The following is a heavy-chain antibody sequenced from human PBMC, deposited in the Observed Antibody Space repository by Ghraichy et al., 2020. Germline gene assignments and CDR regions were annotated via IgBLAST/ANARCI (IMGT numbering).Heavy chain of an antibody. CDR1: GFTFSSYS. Sequence: GGSLRLSCAASGFTFSSYSMNWVRQAPGKGLEWVSSISSSSSYIYYADSVKGRFTISRDNAKISLYLQMNSLRAEDTAVYYCARDKAREQQSDYYYGMDVWGQGTTVTVSS. V-gene: IGHV3-21*01. D-gene: IGHD6-13*01. CDR3: ARDKAREQQSDYYYGMDV. CDR2: ISSSSSYI. J-gene: IGHJ6*02.